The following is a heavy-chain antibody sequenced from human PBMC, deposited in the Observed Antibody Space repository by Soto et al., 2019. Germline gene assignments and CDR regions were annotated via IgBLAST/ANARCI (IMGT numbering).Heavy chain of an antibody. Sequence: GGSLRLSCTASGFTFSSHSMTWVRQAPGKGPEWVSGLSDSGGSTYYADSVKGRFTISRDNSMNTLYLQMNTLRAADTAVYYCARGVLHWGQGTLVTVSS. CDR3: ARGVLH. V-gene: IGHV3-23*01. J-gene: IGHJ4*01. CDR2: LSDSGGST. CDR1: GFTFSSHS.